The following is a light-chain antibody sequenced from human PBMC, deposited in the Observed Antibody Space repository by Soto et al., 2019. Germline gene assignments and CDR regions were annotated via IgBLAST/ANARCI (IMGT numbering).Light chain of an antibody. Sequence: IQMTQSPSTPSASVGDRVTITCRASQSISSWLAWYQQKPGKAPKILIYKASSLQSGVPSRFSGSGSGTEFTLTISSLQPDDFATYYCQQYKSYSRTFGQGTKVEIK. J-gene: IGKJ1*01. V-gene: IGKV1-5*03. CDR3: QQYKSYSRT. CDR2: KAS. CDR1: QSISSW.